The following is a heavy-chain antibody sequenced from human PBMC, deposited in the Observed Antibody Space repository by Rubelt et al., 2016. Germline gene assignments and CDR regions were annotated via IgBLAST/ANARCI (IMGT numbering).Heavy chain of an antibody. CDR1: GYTFTSYD. CDR2: MNPNSGNT. D-gene: IGHD3-10*01. J-gene: IGHJ4*02. CDR3: ARDLTNLYGSGKGY. Sequence: QVQLVQSGAEVKKPGASVKVSCKASGYTFTSYDINWVRQATGQGPEWMGWMNPNSGNTGYAQKVQGRVTMTRNTSIRTAYMELSSLRSEDTAVYYCARDLTNLYGSGKGYWGQGTLVTVSS. V-gene: IGHV1-8*01.